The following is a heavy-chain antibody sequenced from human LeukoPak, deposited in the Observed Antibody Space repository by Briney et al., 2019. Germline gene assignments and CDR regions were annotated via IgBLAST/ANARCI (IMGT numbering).Heavy chain of an antibody. V-gene: IGHV3-43*02. D-gene: IGHD6-19*01. Sequence: GXSLRLSCAVSGFTFDDYAMHWVRQAPGKGLEWVSLISGDGGSRYYAGSVKGRFTISRVNSKNSLYLQMNRLRTEDTAFYYCAKGADPLTWRMMTVAGTRFDFWGQGTLVTVSS. CDR2: ISGDGGSR. CDR3: AKGADPLTWRMMTVAGTRFDF. CDR1: GFTFDDYA. J-gene: IGHJ4*02.